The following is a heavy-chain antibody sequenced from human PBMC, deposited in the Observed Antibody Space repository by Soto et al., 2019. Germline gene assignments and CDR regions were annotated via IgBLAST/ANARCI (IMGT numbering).Heavy chain of an antibody. D-gene: IGHD2-15*01. Sequence: GGSLRLSCAASGFTFSDAWFNWVRQAPGKGLEWACRIKSKRDGETTDCAAPVKDRFSISRDDLRNIVHLQMNKLRTDDTAVYFCTADVPTYIPQVDLWGQGIMVTVSS. V-gene: IGHV3-15*07. CDR3: TADVPTYIPQVDL. CDR1: GFTFSDAW. CDR2: IKSKRDGETT. J-gene: IGHJ4*02.